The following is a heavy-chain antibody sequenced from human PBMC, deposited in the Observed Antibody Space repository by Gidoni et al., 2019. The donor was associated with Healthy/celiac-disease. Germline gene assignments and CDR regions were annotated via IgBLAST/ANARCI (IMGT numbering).Heavy chain of an antibody. CDR2: IYYSGST. Sequence: QVQLQESGPGLVKPSQTLSLTCTVSGGSISRGAYYWSWIRQPPGKGLEWIGYIYYSGSTYYNPSLKSRVTISVDTSKNQFSLKLSSVTAADTAVYYCARAYGPRAVAGTETTRDIYYYYYGMDVWGQGTTVTVSS. J-gene: IGHJ6*02. CDR3: ARAYGPRAVAGTETTRDIYYYYYGMDV. CDR1: GGSISRGAYY. D-gene: IGHD6-19*01. V-gene: IGHV4-30-4*01.